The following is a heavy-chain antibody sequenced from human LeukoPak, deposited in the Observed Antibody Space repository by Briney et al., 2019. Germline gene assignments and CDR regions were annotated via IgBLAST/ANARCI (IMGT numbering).Heavy chain of an antibody. CDR3: AREYCSSTSCYGMDV. J-gene: IGHJ6*02. D-gene: IGHD2-2*01. Sequence: GGSLRLSCAASGFTFSNYAMSWVRQAPGKGLEWVSAISGSGDSTYYADSVKGRFTISRDNSKNTLYLQMNSLRAEDTAVYYCAREYCSSTSCYGMDVWGQGTTVTVSS. CDR1: GFTFSNYA. CDR2: ISGSGDST. V-gene: IGHV3-23*01.